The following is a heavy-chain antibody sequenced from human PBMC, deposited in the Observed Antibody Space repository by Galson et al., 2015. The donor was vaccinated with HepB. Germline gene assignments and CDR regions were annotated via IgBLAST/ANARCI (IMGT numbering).Heavy chain of an antibody. CDR2: INPNSGGT. D-gene: IGHD3-22*01. Sequence: SVKVSCKASGYTFTGYYMHWVRQAPGQGLEWMGRINPNSGGTNYAQKFQGRVTMTRDTSISTAYMELSRLRSDDTAVYYCARTATVTTDYYDTRGYYSGGPGTLCSV. V-gene: IGHV1-2*06. CDR1: GYTFTGYY. J-gene: IGHJ4*03. CDR3: ARTATVTTDYYDTRGYYS.